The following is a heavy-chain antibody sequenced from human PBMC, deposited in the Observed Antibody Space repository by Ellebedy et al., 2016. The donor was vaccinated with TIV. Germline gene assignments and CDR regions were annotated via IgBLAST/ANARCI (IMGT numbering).Heavy chain of an antibody. Sequence: GESLKISCKGSGYSFTSYWIGWVRQMPGKGLEWMGIIYPGDSDTRYSPSFRGQVTMSVDKSINTVYLQWNSLKASDTAMYYCANTRFCSGGSCYFDFWGQGTLVTVSS. D-gene: IGHD2-15*01. V-gene: IGHV5-51*01. J-gene: IGHJ4*02. CDR3: ANTRFCSGGSCYFDF. CDR2: IYPGDSDT. CDR1: GYSFTSYW.